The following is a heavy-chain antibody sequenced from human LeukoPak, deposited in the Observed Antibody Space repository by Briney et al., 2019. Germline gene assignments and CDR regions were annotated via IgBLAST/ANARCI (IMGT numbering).Heavy chain of an antibody. CDR3: ARDGYYYGSGSYYDY. V-gene: IGHV3-7*01. D-gene: IGHD3-10*01. CDR2: IKQDGSEK. J-gene: IGHJ4*02. CDR1: GFTFSSYW. Sequence: GGSLRLSCAASGFTFSSYWMSWVRQAPGKGLEWVANIKQDGSEKYYVDSVKGRFTISRDNAKNSLYLQMNSLRAEGTAVYYCARDGYYYGSGSYYDYWGQGTLVTVSS.